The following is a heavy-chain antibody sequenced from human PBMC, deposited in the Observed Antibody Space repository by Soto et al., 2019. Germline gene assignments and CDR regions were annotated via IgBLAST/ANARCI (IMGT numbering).Heavy chain of an antibody. Sequence: GESLKISCKGSGYSFTSYWIGWVRQMPGKGLEWMGIIYPGDSDTRYSPSFQGQVTISADKSISTAYLQWSSLKASDTAMYYCARRISASSSSADYYYYYGMDVWGQGTTVTVSS. J-gene: IGHJ6*02. V-gene: IGHV5-51*01. CDR3: ARRISASSSSADYYYYYGMDV. CDR2: IYPGDSDT. D-gene: IGHD6-6*01. CDR1: GYSFTSYW.